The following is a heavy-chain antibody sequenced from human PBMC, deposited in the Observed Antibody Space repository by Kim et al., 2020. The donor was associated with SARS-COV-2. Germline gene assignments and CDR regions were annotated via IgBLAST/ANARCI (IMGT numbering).Heavy chain of an antibody. CDR1: GYTFTSYY. Sequence: ASVKVSCKASGYTFTSYYMHWVRQAPGQGLEWMGIINPSRGSTSYAQKFQGRVTMTRVTSTSTVYMELSSLSSEDTAVYYCARGTTRLFDPWGQGTLVTVSS. J-gene: IGHJ5*02. D-gene: IGHD1-7*01. V-gene: IGHV1-46*01. CDR2: INPSRGST. CDR3: ARGTTRLFDP.